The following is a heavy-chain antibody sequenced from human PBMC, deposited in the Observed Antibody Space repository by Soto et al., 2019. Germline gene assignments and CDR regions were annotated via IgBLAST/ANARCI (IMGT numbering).Heavy chain of an antibody. D-gene: IGHD4-17*01. CDR3: GKDRNGDHFGAFDF. Sequence: EVQFLESGGGVVRPGGSLRLSCVASGLSFASYAMTWVRQSSGKGLEWVACITGSGAVTSYTDSVRGRFTISRDNSKNTLYLQVDSLRADDTAVYYCGKDRNGDHFGAFDFWGQGTTVIVSS. J-gene: IGHJ3*01. CDR1: GLSFASYA. CDR2: ITGSGAVT. V-gene: IGHV3-23*01.